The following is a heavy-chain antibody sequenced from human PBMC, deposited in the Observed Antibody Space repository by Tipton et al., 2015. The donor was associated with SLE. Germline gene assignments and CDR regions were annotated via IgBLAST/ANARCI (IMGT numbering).Heavy chain of an antibody. J-gene: IGHJ4*02. Sequence: SLRLSCATSGFTFSSYALSWVRLAPGKGLEWVSAISGGGGSTYYADFVKGRFSISIDKSKKTLFLQMNSLRVDDTATYYCAKFEKTTDFYLDSWGQGTLVSVSS. V-gene: IGHV3-23*01. CDR1: GFTFSSYA. CDR3: AKFEKTTDFYLDS. D-gene: IGHD1/OR15-1a*01. CDR2: ISGGGGST.